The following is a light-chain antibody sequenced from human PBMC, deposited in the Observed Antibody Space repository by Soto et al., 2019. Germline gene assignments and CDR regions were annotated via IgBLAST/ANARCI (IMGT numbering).Light chain of an antibody. CDR2: GAS. Sequence: ETVMTQSPATLSVSPGERATLSCRASQSVSSNLAWYQQKPGQAPRLLISGASTRATGIPARFRGRGSGTEFTLTISSLQSEDFAVYYCQQYNNWYTFGQGTKLEIK. J-gene: IGKJ2*01. CDR3: QQYNNWYT. V-gene: IGKV3-15*01. CDR1: QSVSSN.